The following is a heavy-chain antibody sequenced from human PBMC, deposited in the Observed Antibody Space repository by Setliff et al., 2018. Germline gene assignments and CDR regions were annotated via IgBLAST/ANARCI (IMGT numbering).Heavy chain of an antibody. CDR1: GFSFNTYW. CDR3: ARGSGDHCSGASCYFLH. Sequence: PGGSLRLSCAASGFSFNTYWMSWARQAPGKGLEWVSVIYTGGSTYYADSVKGRFTISRDNSKNTLYLQMNSLRAEDTAVYYCARGSGDHCSGASCYFLHWGQGSLVTVSS. CDR2: IYTGGST. J-gene: IGHJ4*02. V-gene: IGHV3-66*01. D-gene: IGHD2-15*01.